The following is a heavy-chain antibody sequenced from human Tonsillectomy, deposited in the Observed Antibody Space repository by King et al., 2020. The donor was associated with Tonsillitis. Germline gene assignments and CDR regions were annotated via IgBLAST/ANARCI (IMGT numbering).Heavy chain of an antibody. V-gene: IGHV1-2*02. Sequence: QLVQSGAEVKKPGASVKVSCKASGYTFTGYYMHWVRQAPGQGLEWMGWINPNDDVTNYALKFQGRVTMTRDTSISTAYMELSRLTADDTAVYYCARARGAPLHSDYFDYWGQGTLVTVSS. CDR1: GYTFTGYY. CDR2: INPNDDVT. D-gene: IGHD2-15*01. J-gene: IGHJ4*02. CDR3: ARARGAPLHSDYFDY.